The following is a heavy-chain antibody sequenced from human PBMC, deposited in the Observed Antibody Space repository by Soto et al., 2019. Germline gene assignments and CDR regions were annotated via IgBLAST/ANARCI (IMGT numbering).Heavy chain of an antibody. V-gene: IGHV3-30-3*01. CDR1: GFTFSSYA. J-gene: IGHJ4*02. CDR3: ARDKLRYYDSSGYYGFRY. CDR2: ISYDGSNK. D-gene: IGHD3-22*01. Sequence: GGSLRLSCAASGFTFSSYAMHWVRQAPGMGLEWVAVISYDGSNKYYADSVKGRFTISRDNSKNTLYLQMNSLRAEDTAVYYCARDKLRYYDSSGYYGFRYWGQGTLVTVSS.